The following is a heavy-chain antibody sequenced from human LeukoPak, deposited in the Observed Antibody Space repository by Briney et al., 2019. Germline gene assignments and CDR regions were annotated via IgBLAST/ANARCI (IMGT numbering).Heavy chain of an antibody. V-gene: IGHV4-59*11. D-gene: IGHD2-2*01. Sequence: SGTLSLTCTVSGGSMSNHYWSWIRQPPGKGLEWIGYIYYIGSTNYKPSLKSRVTISVDTSKNQFSLKLSSVTAADTAVYYCAREYGYCSSTSCHNWFDPWGQGTLVTVSS. CDR1: GGSMSNHY. CDR3: AREYGYCSSTSCHNWFDP. J-gene: IGHJ5*02. CDR2: IYYIGST.